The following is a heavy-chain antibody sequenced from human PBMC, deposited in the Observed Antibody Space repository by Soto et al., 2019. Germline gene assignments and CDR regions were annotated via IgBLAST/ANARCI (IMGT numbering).Heavy chain of an antibody. CDR3: ARQIYDSDTGPNFQYYFDS. CDR1: GYSFAGYW. V-gene: IGHV5-10-1*01. D-gene: IGHD3-22*01. CDR2: IDPSDSQT. J-gene: IGHJ4*02. Sequence: GESLKISCKGSGYSFAGYWITWVRQKPGKGLEWMGRIDPSDSQTYYSPSFRGHVTISATKSITTVFLQWSSLRAPDTAMYYCARQIYDSDTGPNFQYYFDSWGQGTPVTVSS.